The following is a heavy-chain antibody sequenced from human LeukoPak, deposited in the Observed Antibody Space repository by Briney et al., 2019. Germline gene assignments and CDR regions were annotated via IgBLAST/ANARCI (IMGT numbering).Heavy chain of an antibody. D-gene: IGHD1-26*01. Sequence: GGSLRLSCAASGFTFSSYNMNWVRQAPGKGLEWVSSISSSSYIYYADSVKGRFTISRDNAKNSLYLQMNSLRAEDTAVFYSARDGLATATLHWNFDLWGRGALVTVSS. V-gene: IGHV3-21*01. CDR3: ARDGLATATLHWNFDL. CDR2: ISSSSYI. CDR1: GFTFSSYN. J-gene: IGHJ2*01.